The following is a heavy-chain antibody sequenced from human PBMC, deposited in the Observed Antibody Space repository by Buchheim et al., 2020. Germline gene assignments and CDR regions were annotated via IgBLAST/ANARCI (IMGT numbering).Heavy chain of an antibody. CDR1: GFTFSSYG. D-gene: IGHD4-17*01. J-gene: IGHJ4*02. CDR2: IWYDGSNK. Sequence: QVQLVESGGGVVQPGRSLRLSCAASGFTFSSYGMHWVRQAPGKGLEWVAVIWYDGSNKYYADSVKGRFTISRDKSKTPLYLQMNSLRAEDTAVYYCARGRGYGDYYFDYWGQGTL. CDR3: ARGRGYGDYYFDY. V-gene: IGHV3-33*01.